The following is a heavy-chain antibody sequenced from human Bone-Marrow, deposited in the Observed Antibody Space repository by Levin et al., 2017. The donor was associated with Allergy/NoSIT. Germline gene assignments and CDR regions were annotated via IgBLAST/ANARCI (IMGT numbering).Heavy chain of an antibody. V-gene: IGHV3-53*01. J-gene: IGHJ2*01. D-gene: IGHD4-17*01. CDR2: LFSDGRT. CDR3: ARDGGVLNSGDFYWYFDL. Sequence: GGSLRLSCEASGFTVSTNYINWVRQAPGKGLEWVSVLFSDGRTYYADSVKGRLTLSRDNSKNTDYLQMNNLTADDTAVYYCARDGGVLNSGDFYWYFDLWGRGTLVSVSS. CDR1: GFTVSTNY.